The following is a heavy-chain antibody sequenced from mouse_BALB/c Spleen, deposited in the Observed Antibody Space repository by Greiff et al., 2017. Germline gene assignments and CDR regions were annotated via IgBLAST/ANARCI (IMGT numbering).Heavy chain of an antibody. J-gene: IGHJ4*01. V-gene: IGHV4-2*02. CDR1: GFDFSRYW. Sequence: EVKLVESGGGLVQPGGSLNLSCAASGFDFSRYWMSWARQAPGKGQEWIGEINPGSSTINYTPSLKDKFIISRDNAKNTLYLQMSKVRSEDTALYYCARENYRYGYAMDYWGQGTSVTVSS. CDR2: INPGSSTI. D-gene: IGHD2-14*01. CDR3: ARENYRYGYAMDY.